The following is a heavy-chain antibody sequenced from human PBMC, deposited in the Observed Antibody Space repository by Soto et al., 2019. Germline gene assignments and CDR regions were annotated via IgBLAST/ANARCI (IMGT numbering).Heavy chain of an antibody. CDR2: ISAHNGNT. CDR1: GYTFTSYG. J-gene: IGHJ6*02. Sequence: ASVKVSCKASGYTFTSYGISWVRQAPGQGLEWMGWISAHNGNTNYAQKLQGRVTMTTDTSTSTAYMELRSLRSDDTAVYYCARDTYYYGSGSYYTDVSTYYYYYGMDVWGQGTTVTVSS. D-gene: IGHD3-10*01. V-gene: IGHV1-18*01. CDR3: ARDTYYYGSGSYYTDVSTYYYYYGMDV.